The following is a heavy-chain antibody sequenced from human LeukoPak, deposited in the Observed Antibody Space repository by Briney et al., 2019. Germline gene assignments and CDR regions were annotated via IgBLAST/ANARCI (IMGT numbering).Heavy chain of an antibody. CDR1: GGSISSSSYY. J-gene: IGHJ4*02. V-gene: IGHV4-39*01. CDR3: ARQSTSWPYYFDY. Sequence: SETLSLTCTVSGGSISSSSYYWGWIRQPPGKGLEWIGSIYYSGSTYYNPSLKSRVTISVDTSKNQFSLRLNSVTAADTAVYYCARQSTSWPYYFDYWGQGTLVTVSS. D-gene: IGHD2-2*01. CDR2: IYYSGST.